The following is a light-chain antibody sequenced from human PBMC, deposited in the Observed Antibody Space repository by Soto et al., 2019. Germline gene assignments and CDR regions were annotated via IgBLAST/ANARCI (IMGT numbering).Light chain of an antibody. J-gene: IGLJ2*01. V-gene: IGLV1-40*01. CDR3: HSYDSSLSVV. CDR2: DNS. CDR1: SSNIGAGYD. Sequence: QSVLTQPPSVSGAPGQRVTISCTGSSSNIGAGYDVHWYQQLPGKAPKLLIYDNSNRPSGVPDRFSGSKSGTTASLAITGLQAEDEADYYCHSYDSSLSVVFGAGTKLTVL.